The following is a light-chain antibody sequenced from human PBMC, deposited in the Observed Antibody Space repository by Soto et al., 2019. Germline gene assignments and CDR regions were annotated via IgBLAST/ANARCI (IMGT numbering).Light chain of an antibody. Sequence: DIQMTQSPSSLSASVGDRVTITCRASRSISTYLNWFQQRPGKAPKVLIYDASNLQSGVPSRFSGSGSGTDFPLTISSLQPEDFATYYCQHSYSTPITFGQGTRLEIK. CDR3: QHSYSTPIT. CDR2: DAS. V-gene: IGKV1-39*01. CDR1: RSISTY. J-gene: IGKJ5*01.